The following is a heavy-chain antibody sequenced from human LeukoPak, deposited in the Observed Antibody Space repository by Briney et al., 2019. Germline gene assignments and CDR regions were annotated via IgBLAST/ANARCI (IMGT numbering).Heavy chain of an antibody. D-gene: IGHD4-17*01. Sequence: GSLRLSCAASGFTFSSYGMSWVRQAPGKGLEWVSAISGSGGSTYYADSVKGRFTISRDNSKNTLYLQMNSLRAEDTAIYYCAKDPLYTYGYDAFDIWGQGTMVTVSS. CDR3: AKDPLYTYGYDAFDI. CDR1: GFTFSSYG. J-gene: IGHJ3*02. V-gene: IGHV3-23*01. CDR2: ISGSGGST.